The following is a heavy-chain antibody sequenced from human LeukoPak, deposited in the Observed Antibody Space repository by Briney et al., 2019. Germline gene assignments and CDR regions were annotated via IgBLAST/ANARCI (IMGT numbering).Heavy chain of an antibody. CDR3: ARAAWGYCSSTSCYWSRRAFGY. Sequence: PGGSLRLSCAASGFTFSSYSMNWVRQAPGKGLEWVSYISSSSSTIYYADSVKGRFTISRDNAKNSLYLQMNSLRAEDTAVYYCARAAWGYCSSTSCYWSRRAFGYWGQGTLVTVSS. V-gene: IGHV3-48*01. CDR1: GFTFSSYS. J-gene: IGHJ4*02. CDR2: ISSSSSTI. D-gene: IGHD2-2*01.